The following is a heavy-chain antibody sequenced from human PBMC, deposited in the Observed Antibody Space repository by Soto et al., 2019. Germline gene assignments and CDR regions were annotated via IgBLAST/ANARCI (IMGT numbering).Heavy chain of an antibody. Sequence: EVQLMESGGGLVQPGGSLKLSCAASGFSFSGSAMHWVRQASGKGLEWVGRIRSKGNSYATEYAASVKGRFTISRDDSNNTASLQRNSLTTEDTAVYYCTRQLVDYWGQGTLVTVSS. CDR3: TRQLVDY. CDR2: IRSKGNSYAT. CDR1: GFSFSGSA. J-gene: IGHJ4*02. V-gene: IGHV3-73*01.